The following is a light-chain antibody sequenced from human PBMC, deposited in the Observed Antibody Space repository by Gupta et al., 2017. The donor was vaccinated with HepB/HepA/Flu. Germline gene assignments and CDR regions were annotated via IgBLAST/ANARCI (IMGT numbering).Light chain of an antibody. V-gene: IGKV1-33*01. CDR3: QQYDNLYT. CDR1: QDISNY. Sequence: DIQMTQSPSSLSASVGDRVTITCQASQDISNYLNWYQQKPGKAPKLLIYDASNLETGVPSRFSGSGSGTDFTFTISSLQPEDIATYYYQQYDNLYTFGGGTKVEIK. CDR2: DAS. J-gene: IGKJ4*01.